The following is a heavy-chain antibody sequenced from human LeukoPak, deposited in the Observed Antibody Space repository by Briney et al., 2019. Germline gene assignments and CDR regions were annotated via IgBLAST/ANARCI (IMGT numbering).Heavy chain of an antibody. CDR2: ISGSSGSK. V-gene: IGHV3-23*01. CDR1: GFTFSSYG. J-gene: IGHJ3*02. Sequence: GGSLRLSCAASGFTFSSYGMSWVRQAPGKGLEWVSVISGSSGSKYSADSVKGRFTISRDNSKNTLYLQMNSLRAEDTSIYYWAKAFGSSGNIWGQGTMVTVSS. CDR3: AKAFGSSGNI. D-gene: IGHD2-15*01.